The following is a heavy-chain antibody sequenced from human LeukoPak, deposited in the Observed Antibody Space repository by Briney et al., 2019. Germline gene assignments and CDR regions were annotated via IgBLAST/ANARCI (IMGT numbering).Heavy chain of an antibody. V-gene: IGHV3-21*01. Sequence: PGGSLRLSCAASGFTFTTYTMNWVRLAPGKGLEWVSSISSGGNYIYYADSVKGRFTISRDNAQNSLYLQLNSLRAEDTAVYYCARGWNNCVDYWGQGTLVTVSS. J-gene: IGHJ4*02. CDR3: ARGWNNCVDY. CDR1: GFTFTTYT. CDR2: ISSGGNYI. D-gene: IGHD1/OR15-1a*01.